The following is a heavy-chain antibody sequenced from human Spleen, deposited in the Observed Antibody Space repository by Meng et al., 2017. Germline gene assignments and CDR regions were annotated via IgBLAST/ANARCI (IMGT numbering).Heavy chain of an antibody. CDR3: ARDGSGSYRYYYYGMDV. V-gene: IGHV3-23*01. CDR2: ISSSGDNT. Sequence: GESLKISCAASGFTFNSYAMSWVRQAPGEGLEWVSAISSSGDNTFYADSVKGRFTISRDNAKNSLYLQMNSLRAEDTALYYCARDGSGSYRYYYYGMDVWGQGTTVTVSS. CDR1: GFTFNSYA. D-gene: IGHD3-10*01. J-gene: IGHJ6*02.